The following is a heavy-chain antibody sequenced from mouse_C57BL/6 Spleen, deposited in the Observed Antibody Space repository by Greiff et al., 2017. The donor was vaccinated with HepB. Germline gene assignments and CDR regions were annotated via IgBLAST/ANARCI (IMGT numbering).Heavy chain of an antibody. V-gene: IGHV1-39*01. CDR2: INPNYGTT. D-gene: IGHD4-1*01. J-gene: IGHJ2*01. Sequence: EVKLMESGPELVKPGASVKISCKASGYSFTDYNMNWVKQSNGKSLEWIGVINPNYGTTSYNQKFKGKATLTVDQSSSTAYMQLNSLTSEDSAVYYCAIANWDAHYFDYWGQGTTLTVSS. CDR3: AIANWDAHYFDY. CDR1: GYSFTDYN.